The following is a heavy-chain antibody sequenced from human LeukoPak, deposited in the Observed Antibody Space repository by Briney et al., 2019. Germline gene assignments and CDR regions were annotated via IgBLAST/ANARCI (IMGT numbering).Heavy chain of an antibody. CDR2: IYTSGST. Sequence: ASETLSLTCTVSGGSISSSSYYWSWIRQPAGKGLEWIGRIYTSGSTNYNPSLKSRVTISVDTSKNQFSLKLSSVTAADTAVYYCASSITMVRGVSNYYCYYMDVWGKGTTVTISS. V-gene: IGHV4-61*02. D-gene: IGHD3-10*01. J-gene: IGHJ6*03. CDR3: ASSITMVRGVSNYYCYYMDV. CDR1: GGSISSSSYY.